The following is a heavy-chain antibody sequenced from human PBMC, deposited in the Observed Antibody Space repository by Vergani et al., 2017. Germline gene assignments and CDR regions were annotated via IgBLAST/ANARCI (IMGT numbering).Heavy chain of an antibody. CDR1: GFIFSDYN. CDR2: ISGRSSYV. Sequence: EVQVVQSGGGLVKPGGSLRLSCETSGFIFSDYNLNWVRQAPGSGLEWVASISGRSSYVNYAVSVKGRFTISRDNAKNSLFLQMHSLRAEDTAVYYCVREETFYDSVSDYLAGYFDHWGQGALVTVSS. CDR3: VREETFYDSVSDYLAGYFDH. J-gene: IGHJ4*02. V-gene: IGHV3-21*02. D-gene: IGHD3-3*01.